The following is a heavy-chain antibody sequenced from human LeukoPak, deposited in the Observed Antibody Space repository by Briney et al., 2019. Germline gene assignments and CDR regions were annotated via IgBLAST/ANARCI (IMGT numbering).Heavy chain of an antibody. CDR3: ARGDNWNFGVLDY. CDR2: INPNSGGT. Sequence: GASVKVSCKASGYTFTGYYMHWVRQAPGQGLEWMGWINPNSGGTNYAQKFQGWVTMTRDTSISTAYMELSRLRSDDTAVYYCARGDNWNFGVLDYWGQGTLVTVSS. V-gene: IGHV1-2*04. D-gene: IGHD1-7*01. J-gene: IGHJ4*02. CDR1: GYTFTGYY.